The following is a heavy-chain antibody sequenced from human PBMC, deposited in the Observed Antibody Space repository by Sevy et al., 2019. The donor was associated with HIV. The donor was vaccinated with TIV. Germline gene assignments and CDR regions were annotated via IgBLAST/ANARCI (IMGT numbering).Heavy chain of an antibody. CDR3: ATEGTGEQRAGFDF. CDR2: IGVRGDT. D-gene: IGHD7-27*01. V-gene: IGHV3-13*01. Sequence: GGSLRLSCAASGFTFNKYDMHWVRQPTGKGLEWLSGIGVRGDTHYPGAVKGRFAISRENAKNSLYLQMDDLRAGDTAVYYCATEGTGEQRAGFDFWGQGNLVTVSS. CDR1: GFTFNKYD. J-gene: IGHJ4*02.